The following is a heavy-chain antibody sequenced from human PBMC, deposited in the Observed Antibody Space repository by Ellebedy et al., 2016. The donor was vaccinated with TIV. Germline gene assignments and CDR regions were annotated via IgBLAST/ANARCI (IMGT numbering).Heavy chain of an antibody. Sequence: MPSETLSLTCSVSGGSVSSTRYYWAWLRQPPGKGLEYIGSVDYSGSPYSNPSFKSRVTLSADTSKNQFSLNLRTATAADTAVYYCARTDPWQPIDDWGQGILVTVSS. D-gene: IGHD2-21*02. CDR2: VDYSGSP. CDR3: ARTDPWQPIDD. CDR1: GGSVSSTRYY. J-gene: IGHJ4*02. V-gene: IGHV4-39*01.